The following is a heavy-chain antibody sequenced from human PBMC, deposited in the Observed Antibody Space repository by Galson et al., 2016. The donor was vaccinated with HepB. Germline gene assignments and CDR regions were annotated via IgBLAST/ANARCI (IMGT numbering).Heavy chain of an antibody. D-gene: IGHD1-26*01. CDR1: GFTFSDYY. Sequence: SLRLSCAASGFTFSDYYMSWIRQAPGKGLQYISHISQSGSPKVSADSVKGRFTISRDNAKDSLYLQLSTLRADDTAVYYCAKYLHYLALDYWGRGVLVTVSS. V-gene: IGHV3-11*01. J-gene: IGHJ4*02. CDR3: AKYLHYLALDY. CDR2: ISQSGSPK.